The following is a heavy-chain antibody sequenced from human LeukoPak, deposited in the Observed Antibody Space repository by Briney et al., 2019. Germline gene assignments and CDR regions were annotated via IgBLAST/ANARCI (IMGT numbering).Heavy chain of an antibody. Sequence: SETLSLTCAVYGGSFSGYYWSWIRQPPGKGLEWIGEINHSGSTNYNPSLKSRVTISVDTSKNQFSLKLSSVTAPDTAVYYCARDLPYNYDILTGYFRWFDPWGQGTLVTVSS. V-gene: IGHV4-34*01. CDR1: GGSFSGYY. J-gene: IGHJ5*02. D-gene: IGHD3-9*01. CDR2: INHSGST. CDR3: ARDLPYNYDILTGYFRWFDP.